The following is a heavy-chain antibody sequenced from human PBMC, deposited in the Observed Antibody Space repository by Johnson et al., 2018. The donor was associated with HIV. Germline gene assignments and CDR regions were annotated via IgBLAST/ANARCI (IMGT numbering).Heavy chain of an antibody. CDR1: GFKFDDYG. J-gene: IGHJ3*02. CDR2: INWNGGST. CDR3: AREGWQLVPLMGAFDI. D-gene: IGHD6-6*01. Sequence: EVQVLESGGGVVRPGGSLRLSCAASGFKFDDYGMNWVRQTPGKGLEWVSGINWNGGSTAYADSVKGRFTISRDNAKNTLFLQMGSLGAEDTAVYYCAREGWQLVPLMGAFDIWGQGTMVTVSS. V-gene: IGHV3-20*04.